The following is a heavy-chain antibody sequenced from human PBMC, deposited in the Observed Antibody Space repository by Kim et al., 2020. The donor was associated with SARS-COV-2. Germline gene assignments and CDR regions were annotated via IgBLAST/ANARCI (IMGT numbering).Heavy chain of an antibody. D-gene: IGHD5-12*01. Sequence: PSLKSRVTISVDASKNQFSLKLSSVTAADTAVYYCARGRTGSDGYDYFDYWGQGTLVTVSS. J-gene: IGHJ4*02. V-gene: IGHV4-34*01. CDR3: ARGRTGSDGYDYFDY.